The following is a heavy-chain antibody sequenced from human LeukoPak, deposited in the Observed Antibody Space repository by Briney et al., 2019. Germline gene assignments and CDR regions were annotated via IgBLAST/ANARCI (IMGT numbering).Heavy chain of an antibody. CDR3: ARDKHYYDSSGYYYYFDY. V-gene: IGHV3-7*01. J-gene: IGHJ4*02. CDR2: TKQDGSEK. CDR1: GFTLSTYW. D-gene: IGHD3-22*01. Sequence: PGGSLRLSCAASGFTLSTYWMSWVRQAPGKGLEWVANTKQDGSEKYYVDSVKGRFTISRDNAKNSPYLQMNSLRAEDTAVYYCARDKHYYDSSGYYYYFDYWGQGTLVTVSS.